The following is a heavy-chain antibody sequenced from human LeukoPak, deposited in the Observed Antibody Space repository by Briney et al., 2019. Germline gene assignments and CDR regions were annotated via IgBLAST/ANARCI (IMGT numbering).Heavy chain of an antibody. CDR3: ARSQADGIFDY. CDR1: GGSFSGYY. J-gene: IGHJ4*02. CDR2: IYYSGST. Sequence: SETLSLTCAVYGGSFSGYYWSWIRQPPGKGLEWIGSIYYSGSTYYNPSLKTRVSISVDTSKNQFSLKLSSVTAADTAVYYCARSQADGIFDYWGQGTLVTVSS. V-gene: IGHV4-34*01.